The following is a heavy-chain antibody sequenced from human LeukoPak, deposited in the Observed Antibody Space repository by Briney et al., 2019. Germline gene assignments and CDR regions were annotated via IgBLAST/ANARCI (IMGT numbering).Heavy chain of an antibody. CDR3: AKDSITMVRGVIISYFDY. Sequence: GGALRLSCAASGVTFSSYGMHCVRQAPGKGLEWVAFIRYDGSNKYYADSVKSRFTISRDNSKNTLYLQMNSLRAEDTAVYYCAKDSITMVRGVIISYFDYWGQGTLVTVSS. CDR2: IRYDGSNK. D-gene: IGHD3-10*01. J-gene: IGHJ4*02. CDR1: GVTFSSYG. V-gene: IGHV3-30*02.